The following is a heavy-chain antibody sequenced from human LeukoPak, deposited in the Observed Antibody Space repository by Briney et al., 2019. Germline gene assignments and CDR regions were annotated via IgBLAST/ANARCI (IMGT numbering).Heavy chain of an antibody. Sequence: PSETLSLTCTVSGGSISSSSNYWGWSRQPPGKGLEWIGSIYYSGNTYYNASLKSRVTISVDASKNQFSVNLSSVTAADTAVYYCTRDICGSGGSCYAPGAFDIWGQGTMVTVSS. CDR3: TRDICGSGGSCYAPGAFDI. V-gene: IGHV4-39*02. D-gene: IGHD2-15*01. CDR1: GGSISSSSNY. CDR2: IYYSGNT. J-gene: IGHJ3*02.